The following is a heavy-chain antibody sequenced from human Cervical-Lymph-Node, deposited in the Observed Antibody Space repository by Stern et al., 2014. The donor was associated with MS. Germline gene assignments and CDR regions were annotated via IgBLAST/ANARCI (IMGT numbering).Heavy chain of an antibody. V-gene: IGHV1-3*01. CDR1: GYAFSNYA. J-gene: IGHJ4*02. D-gene: IGHD5-12*01. Sequence: VQLEESGAEVKKPGASVKVSCKASGYAFSNYAMYWVRQAPGQRLEWMGWINAGNGDTKYSQRFQGRVTITRDSSASTAYMELSSLRSEDTAVYYCARGGGYSGYDWDYFDYWGQGTLVTVSA. CDR3: ARGGGYSGYDWDYFDY. CDR2: INAGNGDT.